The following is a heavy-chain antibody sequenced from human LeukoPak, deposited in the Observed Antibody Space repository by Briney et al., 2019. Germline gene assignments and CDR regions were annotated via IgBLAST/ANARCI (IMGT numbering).Heavy chain of an antibody. CDR3: ARHYEDNYGSGSNNWFDP. D-gene: IGHD3-10*01. CDR2: IYHSGST. CDR1: GGSISSSNW. Sequence: SETLSLTCAVSGGSISSSNWWSWVRQPPGKGLEWIGEIYHSGSTNYNPSLKSRVTISVDKSKNQFSLKLSSVTAADTAVYYCARHYEDNYGSGSNNWFDPWGQGTLVTVSS. J-gene: IGHJ5*02. V-gene: IGHV4-4*02.